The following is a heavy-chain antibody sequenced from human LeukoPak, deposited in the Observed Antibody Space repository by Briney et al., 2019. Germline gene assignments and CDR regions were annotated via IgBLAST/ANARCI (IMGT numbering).Heavy chain of an antibody. CDR1: GGSFSGYY. J-gene: IGHJ4*02. CDR2: INHSGST. V-gene: IGHV4-34*01. D-gene: IGHD6-19*01. CDR3: ARDRGSGWYEEFDY. Sequence: SETLSLTCAVYGGSFSGYYWSWIRQPPGKGLERIGEINHSGSTNYNPSLKSRVTISVDTSKNQFSLKLSSVAAADTAVYYCARDRGSGWYEEFDYWGQGILVTVSS.